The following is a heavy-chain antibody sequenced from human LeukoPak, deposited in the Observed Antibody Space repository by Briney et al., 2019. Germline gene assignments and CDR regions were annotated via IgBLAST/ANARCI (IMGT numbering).Heavy chain of an antibody. CDR2: ISGSGGGT. D-gene: IGHD3-22*01. V-gene: IGHV3-23*01. CDR1: GITLSNYG. CDR3: AKRGVVIRVILVGFHKEAYYFDS. Sequence: GGSLRLSCAVSGITLSNYGMSWVRQAPGKGLEWVADISGSGGGTNYADSVKGRFTISRDNPGNALYLQMNSLRAEDTAVYFCAKRGVVIRVILVGFHKEAYYFDSWGQGALVTVSS. J-gene: IGHJ4*02.